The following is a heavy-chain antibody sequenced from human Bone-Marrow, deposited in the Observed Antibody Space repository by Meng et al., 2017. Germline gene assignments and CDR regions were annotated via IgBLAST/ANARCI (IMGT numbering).Heavy chain of an antibody. CDR1: GYTFTGYY. CDR2: INPNSGGT. Sequence: QVERVQSGAEVKRPGASVKVSCKASGYTFTGYYMHWVRQAPGQGLEWMGWINPNSGGTNYAQKFQGRVTMTRDTSISTAYMELSRLRSDDTAVYYCARDGLGYCSGGSCYWGDDWFDPWGQGTLVTVSS. D-gene: IGHD2-15*01. CDR3: ARDGLGYCSGGSCYWGDDWFDP. V-gene: IGHV1-2*02. J-gene: IGHJ5*02.